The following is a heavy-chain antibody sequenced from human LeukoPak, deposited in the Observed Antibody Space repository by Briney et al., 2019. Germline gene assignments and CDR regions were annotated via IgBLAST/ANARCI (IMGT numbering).Heavy chain of an antibody. V-gene: IGHV1-18*01. CDR3: ARNRGYSYGYGDY. CDR1: GYSFILYG. D-gene: IGHD5-18*01. Sequence: ASVKVSCKTSGYSFILYGISWVRQAPGQGPEWMGWISTSTGDTKYTQKFQGRVTLTTDTSTSTAYMELSSLRSDDTAVYYCARNRGYSYGYGDYWGQGTLVTVSS. CDR2: ISTSTGDT. J-gene: IGHJ4*02.